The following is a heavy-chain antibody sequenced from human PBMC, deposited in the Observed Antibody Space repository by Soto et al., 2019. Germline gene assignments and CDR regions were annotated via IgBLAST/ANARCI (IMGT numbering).Heavy chain of an antibody. D-gene: IGHD6-19*01. Sequence: VQLLESGGGLVQPGGSLGLSCAASGFTFRDYAMNWVRQAPGKGLEWVSDISGSGDSARYADSVRGRFTISRDNSRNTLYLQMNSLRVDDTAVYYCGKERRGSGWSVCNYWGQGTLVTVSS. V-gene: IGHV3-23*01. CDR3: GKERRGSGWSVCNY. J-gene: IGHJ4*02. CDR1: GFTFRDYA. CDR2: ISGSGDSA.